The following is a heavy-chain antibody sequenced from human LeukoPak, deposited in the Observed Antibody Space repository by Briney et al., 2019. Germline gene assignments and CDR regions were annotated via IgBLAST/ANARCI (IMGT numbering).Heavy chain of an antibody. V-gene: IGHV3-74*01. CDR3: ARAARFYYDTSGYYY. J-gene: IGHJ4*02. CDR1: GFTVSSNC. CDR2: INTDGSTT. Sequence: SGGSLRLSCAASGFTVSSNCMSWVRQAPGKGLVWVSRINTDGSTTTYADSVKGRFTVSRDNAKNTLSLQMNSLRAEDTAVYYCARAARFYYDTSGYYYWGQGILVTVSS. D-gene: IGHD3-22*01.